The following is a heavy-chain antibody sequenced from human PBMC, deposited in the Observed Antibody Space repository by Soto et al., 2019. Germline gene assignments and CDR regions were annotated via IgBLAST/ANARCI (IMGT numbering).Heavy chain of an antibody. D-gene: IGHD3-16*01. CDR1: GFIVTTNY. Sequence: LRLSCLASGFIVTTNYMYWVRQAPGQGLEWLSVIYSGGDIHYADSVKGRFTISRDTSENTVYLHLNNLRAEDTAVYFCVSRITSWVFDYWGQGTPVTVSS. V-gene: IGHV3-53*01. J-gene: IGHJ4*01. CDR3: VSRITSWVFDY. CDR2: IYSGGDI.